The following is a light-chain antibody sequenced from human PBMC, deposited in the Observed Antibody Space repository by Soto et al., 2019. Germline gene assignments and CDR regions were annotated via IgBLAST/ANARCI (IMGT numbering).Light chain of an antibody. V-gene: IGKV3-15*01. CDR3: QQYNNWPPST. Sequence: EIVMTQSPATLSVSPGERATLSCRASQRVSSNLAWYQQKPGQAPRLLIYGASTRATGIPARFSGSGSGTEFTLTISSRQSEDFAVYYCQQYNNWPPSTFGQGTKLEIK. CDR1: QRVSSN. CDR2: GAS. J-gene: IGKJ2*02.